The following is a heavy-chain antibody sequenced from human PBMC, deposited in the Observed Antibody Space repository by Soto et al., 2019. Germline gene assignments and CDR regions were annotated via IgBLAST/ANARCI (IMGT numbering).Heavy chain of an antibody. D-gene: IGHD2-21*02. J-gene: IGHJ6*02. CDR3: ARDQYCGGDCYSSPPPYYYGMDV. CDR2: IWYDGSNK. V-gene: IGHV3-33*01. Sequence: GGSLRLSCAASGFTFSSYGMHWVRQAPGKGLEWVVVIWYDGSNKYYADSVKGRFTISRDNAKNTLYLQMNSLRAEDTAVYYCARDQYCGGDCYSSPPPYYYGMDVWGQGTTVTVSS. CDR1: GFTFSSYG.